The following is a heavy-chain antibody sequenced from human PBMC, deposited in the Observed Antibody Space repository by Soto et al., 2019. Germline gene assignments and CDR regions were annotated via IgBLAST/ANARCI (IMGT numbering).Heavy chain of an antibody. J-gene: IGHJ4*02. D-gene: IGHD6-19*01. CDR2: TYYRSKWYY. CDR1: GDSVSSNSVV. Sequence: SQTLSLTCAISGDSVSSNSVVWNWIRQSPSRGLEWLGRTYYRSKWYYEYAESVKSRIAINPDTSKNQFSLHLNSVTPEDTAVYYCARVRHSCGWHVIDYWGQGTLVTVSS. CDR3: ARVRHSCGWHVIDY. V-gene: IGHV6-1*01.